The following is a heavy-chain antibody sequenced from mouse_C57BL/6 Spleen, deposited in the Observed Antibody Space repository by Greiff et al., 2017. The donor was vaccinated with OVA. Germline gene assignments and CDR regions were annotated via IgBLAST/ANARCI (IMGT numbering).Heavy chain of an antibody. CDR2: IYPGDGDT. V-gene: IGHV1-82*01. CDR3: ARCPIVTQYYFDY. Sequence: QVQLQQSGPELVKPGASVKISCKASGYAFSSSWMNWVKQRPGKGLEWIGRIYPGDGDTNYNGKFKGKATLTADKSSSTAYMQLSSLTSEDSAVYFCARCPIVTQYYFDYWGQGTTLTVSS. CDR1: GYAFSSSW. J-gene: IGHJ2*01. D-gene: IGHD2-5*01.